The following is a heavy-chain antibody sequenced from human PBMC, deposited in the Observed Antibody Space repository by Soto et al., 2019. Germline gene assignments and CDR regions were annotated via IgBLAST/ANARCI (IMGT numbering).Heavy chain of an antibody. CDR1: VFPFRSYS. CDR3: ARIRITMVVVAPRAFDV. D-gene: IGHD3-22*01. V-gene: IGHV3-48*02. Sequence: GGSLRLSCTATVFPFRSYSMNWVRQAPGKGLEWVSYVGSRNSETSYADSVKGRFTISRDNAKNSLYLQMDSLRDEDTAVYYCARIRITMVVVAPRAFDVWGQGTMVTVSS. J-gene: IGHJ3*01. CDR2: VGSRNSET.